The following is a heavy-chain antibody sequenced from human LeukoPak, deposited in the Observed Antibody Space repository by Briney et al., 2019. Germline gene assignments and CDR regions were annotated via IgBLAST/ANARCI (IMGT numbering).Heavy chain of an antibody. CDR3: ARAVSLRFLEWLSPNWFDP. V-gene: IGHV1-8*03. CDR2: MNPNSGNT. D-gene: IGHD3-3*01. CDR1: GYTFTSYD. Sequence: ASVTVSCMASGYTFTSYDINWVRQAPGQGLEWMGWMNPNSGNTGYAQKFQGRVTITRNTSISTAYMELSSLRSEDTGVYYCARAVSLRFLEWLSPNWFDPWGQGTLVTVSS. J-gene: IGHJ5*02.